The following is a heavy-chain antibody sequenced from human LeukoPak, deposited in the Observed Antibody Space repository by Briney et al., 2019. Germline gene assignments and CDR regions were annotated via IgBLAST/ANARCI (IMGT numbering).Heavy chain of an antibody. J-gene: IGHJ4*02. CDR1: GGSFSGYY. CDR3: ARGHPHYF. Sequence: SETLSLTCAVYGGSFSGYYWSWIRQPAGKGLEWIGEINHSGSTNYNPSLKSRVTISVDTSKNQFSLKLSSVTAADTAVYYCARGHPHYFWGQGTLVTVSS. V-gene: IGHV4-34*01. CDR2: INHSGST.